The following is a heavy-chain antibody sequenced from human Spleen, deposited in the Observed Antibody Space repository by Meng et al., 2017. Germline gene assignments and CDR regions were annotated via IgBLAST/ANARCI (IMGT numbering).Heavy chain of an antibody. J-gene: IGHJ4*02. D-gene: IGHD3-22*01. CDR2: IYYSGST. CDR3: ARGGTYYYDSSGYYMFDY. V-gene: IGHV4-39*07. Sequence: WVRQAPGKGLEWIGSIYYSGSTYYNPSLKSRVTISVDTSKNQFSLKLSSVTAADTAVYYCARGGTYYYDSSGYYMFDYWGQGTLVTVSS.